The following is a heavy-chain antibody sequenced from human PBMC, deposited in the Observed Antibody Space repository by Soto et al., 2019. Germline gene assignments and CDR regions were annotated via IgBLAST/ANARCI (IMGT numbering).Heavy chain of an antibody. CDR2: IYYSGST. CDR1: GGSISSGGYY. Sequence: KPSETLSLTCTVSGGSISSGGYYWSWIRQHPGKGLEWIGHIYYSGSTYYNPSLKSRVTISVDTSKNQFSLKLSSVTAADTAVYYCARGTVTTTSDYWGQGTLVTVSS. J-gene: IGHJ4*02. V-gene: IGHV4-31*03. CDR3: ARGTVTTTSDY. D-gene: IGHD4-4*01.